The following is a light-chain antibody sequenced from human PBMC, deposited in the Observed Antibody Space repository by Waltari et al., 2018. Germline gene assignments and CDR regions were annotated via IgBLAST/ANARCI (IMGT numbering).Light chain of an antibody. V-gene: IGKV1-39*01. CDR2: KTS. Sequence: DIQMTQSPSTLSASVGDRVTITCRASENVNNYLNWYQQKPGKAPKLLIYKTSTLQSGVPSRFSGSGSGTDYTFTIDSLQSEDVATYFCQQGFGTPLTFGGGTKVEI. J-gene: IGKJ4*01. CDR3: QQGFGTPLT. CDR1: ENVNNY.